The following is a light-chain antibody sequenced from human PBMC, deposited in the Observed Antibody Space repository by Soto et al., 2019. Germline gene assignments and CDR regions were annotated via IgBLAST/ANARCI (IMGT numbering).Light chain of an antibody. J-gene: IGKJ2*01. V-gene: IGKV4-1*01. CDR1: QSVLYSSNNQNY. CDR3: QQYYGTPLT. Sequence: DIVMTQSPDSLAVSLGERATINCKSSQSVLYSSNNQNYLAWYQQKPGQPPKLLIYWASTRESGVPDRFSGSGSGTDFTLTISSLRAEDVAVYYCQQYYGTPLTFGQGTKLEIK. CDR2: WAS.